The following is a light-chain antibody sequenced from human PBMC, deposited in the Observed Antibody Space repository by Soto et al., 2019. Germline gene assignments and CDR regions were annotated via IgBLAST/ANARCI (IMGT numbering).Light chain of an antibody. CDR1: SSDVGVYEY. V-gene: IGLV2-14*01. J-gene: IGLJ2*01. CDR2: DVS. CDR3: RSYTTTTTLL. Sequence: QSVLTQPASVSGSPGQSITISCTGTSSDVGVYEYVSWYQQHPGKAPKLMIYDVSSRPSGISNRFSGSKSGNTASLTISGLQTEDEADYYCRSYTTTTTLLFGGGTKLTVL.